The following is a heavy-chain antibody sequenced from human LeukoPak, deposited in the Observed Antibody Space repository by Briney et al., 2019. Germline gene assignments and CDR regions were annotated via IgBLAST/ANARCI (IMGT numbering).Heavy chain of an antibody. CDR3: ASLITTTIFGVVSRFDP. V-gene: IGHV3-11*03. CDR2: ISSSSSYT. CDR1: GFTFSDYY. Sequence: PGGSLRLSCAASGFTFSDYYMSWIRQAPGRGLEWVSYISSSSSYTNYADSVKGRFAISRDNAKKSLHLQMNSLRDEDTAVYYCASLITTTIFGVVSRFDPWGQGTLVTVSS. J-gene: IGHJ5*02. D-gene: IGHD3-3*01.